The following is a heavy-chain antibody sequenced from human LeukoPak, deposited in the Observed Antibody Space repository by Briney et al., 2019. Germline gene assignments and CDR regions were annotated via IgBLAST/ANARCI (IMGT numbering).Heavy chain of an antibody. D-gene: IGHD6-19*01. CDR3: ARDVSIAVAGTYYFDY. V-gene: IGHV4-59*12. J-gene: IGHJ4*02. CDR1: GGSISSYY. CDR2: IYYSGST. Sequence: SETLSLTCTVSGGSISSYYWSWIRQPPGKGLEWIGYIYYSGSTNYNPSLKSRVTISVDTSKNQFSLKLSSVTAADTAVYYCARDVSIAVAGTYYFDYWGQGTLVTVSS.